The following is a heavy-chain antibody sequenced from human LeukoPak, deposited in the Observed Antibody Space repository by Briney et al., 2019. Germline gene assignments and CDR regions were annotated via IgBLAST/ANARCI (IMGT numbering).Heavy chain of an antibody. J-gene: IGHJ1*01. V-gene: IGHV4-59*01. CDR3: ARDLRAKY. CDR2: VHHSGRT. CDR1: GASIFNYY. Sequence: SETLSLTCNVSGASIFNYYWSWIRQAPGKGLEWIGYVHHSGRTNSSPSLGSRVTMSVDTSTSQLSLNLTSVTTADTAVYFCARDLRAKYWGQGTLVFVSS. D-gene: IGHD4/OR15-4a*01.